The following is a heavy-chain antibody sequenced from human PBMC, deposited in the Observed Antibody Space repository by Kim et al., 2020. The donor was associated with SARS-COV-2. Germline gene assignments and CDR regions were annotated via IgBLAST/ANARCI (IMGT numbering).Heavy chain of an antibody. Sequence: GGSLRLSCAASGFTFSNYWMHWVRQAPGKGLEWVASIKPDGSEKRYVDSVRGRFTVPRDNAKKSLFLQMSSLRANDTAIYYCASDTGWHFDNWGQGTLVSVSS. V-gene: IGHV3-7*05. J-gene: IGHJ4*02. D-gene: IGHD6-19*01. CDR1: GFTFSNYW. CDR3: ASDTGWHFDN. CDR2: IKPDGSEK.